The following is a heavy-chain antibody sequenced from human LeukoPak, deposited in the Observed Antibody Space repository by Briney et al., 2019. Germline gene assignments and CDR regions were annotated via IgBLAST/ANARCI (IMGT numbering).Heavy chain of an antibody. Sequence: GGSLRLSCAASGFTFTSYGMHWVRQAPGKGLEWVAVIWSDGTNKYYADSVKGRFAISRDDSNNMVYLQMNSLRVEDTAVYYCAKDIERGFDYTNSLDYWGQGILVTVSS. CDR2: IWSDGTNK. CDR1: GFTFTSYG. CDR3: AKDIERGFDYTNSLDY. V-gene: IGHV3-33*06. D-gene: IGHD4-11*01. J-gene: IGHJ4*02.